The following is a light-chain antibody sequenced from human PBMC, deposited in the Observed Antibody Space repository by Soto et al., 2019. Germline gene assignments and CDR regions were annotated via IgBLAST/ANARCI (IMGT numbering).Light chain of an antibody. CDR3: ATWDTSLSAVV. Sequence: QSVLTQPPSLSAAPGQRVTISCSGSFSNIGNNYVSWYQQFPGTPPKFLIYDNKKRPSGIPDRFSGSKSGTSATLGITGLQTGDEADYYCATWDTSLSAVVFGGGTKLTVL. CDR2: DNK. CDR1: FSNIGNNY. V-gene: IGLV1-51*01. J-gene: IGLJ2*01.